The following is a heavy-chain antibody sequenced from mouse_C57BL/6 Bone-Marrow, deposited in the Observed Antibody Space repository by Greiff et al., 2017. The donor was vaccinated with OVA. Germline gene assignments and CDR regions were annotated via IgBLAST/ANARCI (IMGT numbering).Heavy chain of an antibody. CDR2: IHPSDSDT. CDR3: AMQDYDGPHYFDY. Sequence: QVQLKQPGAELVKPGASVKVSCKASGYTFTSYWMHWVKQRPGQGLEWIGRIHPSDSDTNYNQKFKGKATLTVDKSSSTAYMQLSSLTSEDSAVYYCAMQDYDGPHYFDYWGQGTTLTVSS. V-gene: IGHV1-74*01. CDR1: GYTFTSYW. D-gene: IGHD2-4*01. J-gene: IGHJ2*01.